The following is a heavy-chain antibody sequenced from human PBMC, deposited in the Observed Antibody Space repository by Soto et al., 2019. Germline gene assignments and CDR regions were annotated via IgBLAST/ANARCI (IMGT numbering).Heavy chain of an antibody. CDR3: ARGYDSSSWYDAFDI. D-gene: IGHD6-13*01. V-gene: IGHV1-8*01. CDR1: GYTFTSYD. Sequence: ASVKVSCKASGYTFTSYDINWVRQATGQGLGWMGWMNPNSGNTGYAQKFQGRVTMTRNTSISTAYMELSSLRSEDTAVYYCARGYDSSSWYDAFDIWGQGTMVTVSS. CDR2: MNPNSGNT. J-gene: IGHJ3*02.